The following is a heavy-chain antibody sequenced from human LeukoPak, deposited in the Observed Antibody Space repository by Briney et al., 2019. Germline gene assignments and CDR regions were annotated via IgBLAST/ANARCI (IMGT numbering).Heavy chain of an antibody. CDR1: GGSISSGGYS. V-gene: IGHV4-30-2*03. CDR2: IYYSGST. CDR3: ARHDTGYCSSTSCYFVY. J-gene: IGHJ4*02. Sequence: SETLSLTCAVSGGSISSGGYSWSWIRQPPGKGLEWIGYIYYSGSTYYNPSLKSRVTISVDTSKNQFSLKLSSVTAADTAVYYCARHDTGYCSSTSCYFVYWGQGTLVTVSS. D-gene: IGHD2-2*01.